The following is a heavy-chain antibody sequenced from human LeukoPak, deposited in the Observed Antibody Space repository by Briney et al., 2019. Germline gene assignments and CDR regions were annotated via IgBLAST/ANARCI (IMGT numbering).Heavy chain of an antibody. Sequence: SSETLSLTCAVSGGSISSSNWWTWVRQPPGKGLEWIGEMYHSGSTNYNPSLKSRVTISVDKSKNQFSLKLTSVTAADTAVYYCARAGASSWRNFDYWGQGTLVTVSS. CDR1: GGSISSSNW. J-gene: IGHJ4*02. CDR2: MYHSGST. V-gene: IGHV4-4*02. D-gene: IGHD6-13*01. CDR3: ARAGASSWRNFDY.